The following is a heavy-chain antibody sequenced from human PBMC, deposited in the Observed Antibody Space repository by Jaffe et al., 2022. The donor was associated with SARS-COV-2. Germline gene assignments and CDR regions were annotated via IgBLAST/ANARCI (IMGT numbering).Heavy chain of an antibody. D-gene: IGHD6-19*01. Sequence: QITLKESGPTLVKPTQTLTLTCTFSGFSLSTSGVGVGWIRQPPGKALEWLALIYWDDDKRYSPSLKSRLTITKDTSKNQVVLTMTNMDPVDTATYYCAHRPQNMYSSGWDFFDYWGQGTLVTVSS. CDR3: AHRPQNMYSSGWDFFDY. CDR1: GFSLSTSGVG. V-gene: IGHV2-5*02. CDR2: IYWDDDK. J-gene: IGHJ4*02.